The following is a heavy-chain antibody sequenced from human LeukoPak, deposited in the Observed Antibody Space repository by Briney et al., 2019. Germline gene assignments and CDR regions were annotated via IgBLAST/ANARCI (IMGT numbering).Heavy chain of an antibody. V-gene: IGHV4-4*08. CDR2: IYTSGST. D-gene: IGHD6-6*01. CDR1: GGSISSYY. Sequence: PSETLSLTCTVPGGSISSYYWSWIRQPPGKGLEWIGYIYTSGSTNYNPSLKSRVTMSVDTSKNQFSLKLTSVTAADTAVYYCARDLGSSPGFDYWGQGTLVTVSS. J-gene: IGHJ4*02. CDR3: ARDLGSSPGFDY.